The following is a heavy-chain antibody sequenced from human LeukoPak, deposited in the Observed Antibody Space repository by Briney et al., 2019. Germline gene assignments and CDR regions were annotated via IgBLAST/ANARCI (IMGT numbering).Heavy chain of an antibody. Sequence: ASVKVSCKTSGYTFITSYTHWVRQAPGQGLEWMGMINPIDGNTNRPQKFRGRLTVTRDTSTSTVYMELGSLTSEDTAVYFCAREPTSGSCYFDYWGQGTLVTVSS. CDR2: INPIDGNT. CDR3: AREPTSGSCYFDY. V-gene: IGHV1-46*01. J-gene: IGHJ4*02. D-gene: IGHD1-26*01. CDR1: GYTFITSY.